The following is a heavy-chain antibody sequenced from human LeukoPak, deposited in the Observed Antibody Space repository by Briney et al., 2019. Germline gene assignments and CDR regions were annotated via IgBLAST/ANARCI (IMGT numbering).Heavy chain of an antibody. CDR2: IYYSGST. CDR3: ARHREYSSSWWDAFDI. Sequence: SETLSLTCTVSGGSISSYYWSWIRQPPGKGLEWIGYIYYSGSTNYNPSLKSRVTISVDTSKNQFSLKLSSVTAADTAVYYCARHREYSSSWWDAFDIWGQGTMVTVSS. D-gene: IGHD6-13*01. J-gene: IGHJ3*02. V-gene: IGHV4-59*08. CDR1: GGSISSYY.